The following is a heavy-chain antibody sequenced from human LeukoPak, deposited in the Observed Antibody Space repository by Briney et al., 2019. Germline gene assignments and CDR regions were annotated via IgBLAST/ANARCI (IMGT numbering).Heavy chain of an antibody. V-gene: IGHV3-33*01. CDR1: GLKLSSYG. J-gene: IGHJ6*02. D-gene: IGHD5-12*01. Sequence: GGSLRLSCEASGLKLSSYGMHWVRQAPGKGLEWVAVIWYDGSNKYYGDSVKGRFITSRDNAKNTLYLQMNSLRVEDTAVYYCAREGYSGYPGYYYYGMDVWGQGTTVTVSS. CDR3: AREGYSGYPGYYYYGMDV. CDR2: IWYDGSNK.